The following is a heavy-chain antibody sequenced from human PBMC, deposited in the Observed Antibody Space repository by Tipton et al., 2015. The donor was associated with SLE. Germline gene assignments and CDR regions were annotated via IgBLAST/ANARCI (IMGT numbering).Heavy chain of an antibody. J-gene: IGHJ6*02. CDR3: VRERPVYGAGLSYYAMDV. D-gene: IGHD4-17*01. Sequence: SLRLSCAVSEFTVSNNFMSWVRQAPGKGLEWVSIIYRGGNTYYADSVKGRFTISRDHFKNTVYLQMNSLTAEDTAVYYCVRERPVYGAGLSYYAMDVWGQGTTVTVSS. CDR1: EFTVSNNF. CDR2: IYRGGNT. V-gene: IGHV3-66*01.